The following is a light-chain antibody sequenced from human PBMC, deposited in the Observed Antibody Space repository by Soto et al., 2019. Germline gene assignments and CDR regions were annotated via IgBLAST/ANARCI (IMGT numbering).Light chain of an antibody. J-gene: IGLJ2*01. Sequence: QSVLTQPPSVSAASGQKVTISCSGSSSNIGKNYVSWYQQLPGTAPKLLIYETNKRPSGIPDRFSGSKSGTSATLGISGLQAGDKADYYCGTWDTSLTVVLFGGGTKLTVL. CDR3: GTWDTSLTVVL. CDR2: ETN. CDR1: SSNIGKNY. V-gene: IGLV1-51*02.